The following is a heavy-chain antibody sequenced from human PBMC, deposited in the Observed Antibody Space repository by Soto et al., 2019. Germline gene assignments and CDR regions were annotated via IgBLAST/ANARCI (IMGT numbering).Heavy chain of an antibody. Sequence: GLPLRVSWGASGFSFGSYALSWVSQAPGKGLEWVSTISGSDGKTFYADSVKGRFSISRDTSQSTLYLQMNSLRADDTAMYYCARWRYLDYWGQGTRVTGSS. CDR1: GFSFGSYA. J-gene: IGHJ4*02. CDR3: ARWRYLDY. D-gene: IGHD2-15*01. CDR2: ISGSDGKT. V-gene: IGHV3-23*01.